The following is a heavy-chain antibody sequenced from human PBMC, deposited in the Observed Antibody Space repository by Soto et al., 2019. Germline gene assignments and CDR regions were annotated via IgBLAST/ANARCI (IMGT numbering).Heavy chain of an antibody. J-gene: IGHJ6*03. V-gene: IGHV3-48*01. Sequence: PGGALRLSCAASGFTFSSYSMNWVRQAPGKGLEWVSYISSSSSTIYYANSVKGRFTISRDNAKNTLYLQMNSLRAEDTAVYYCARDLAGRMDVRGKGTTVTVSS. CDR1: GFTFSSYS. CDR2: ISSSSSTI. CDR3: ARDLAGRMDV.